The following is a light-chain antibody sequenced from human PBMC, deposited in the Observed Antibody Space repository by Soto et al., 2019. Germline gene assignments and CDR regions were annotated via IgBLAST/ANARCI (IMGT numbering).Light chain of an antibody. Sequence: EMGLTQSPVTLSLSPGERATLSCRASPSVTNYLAWYQQKPGQPPRLLIYGAFNRAGGIPARFSGSGSGTDFTLTISDVQPEDFALYYCHQRQSWPRTFGQGTKVDIK. CDR3: HQRQSWPRT. CDR2: GAF. J-gene: IGKJ1*01. V-gene: IGKV3-11*01. CDR1: PSVTNY.